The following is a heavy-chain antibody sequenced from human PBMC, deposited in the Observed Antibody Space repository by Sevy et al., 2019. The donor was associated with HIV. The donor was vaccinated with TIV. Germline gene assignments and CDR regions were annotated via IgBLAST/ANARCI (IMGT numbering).Heavy chain of an antibody. CDR2: ISYDGSNK. V-gene: IGHV3-30*18. CDR1: GFTFSSYG. CDR3: AKDWVIFGVVISYYFDY. J-gene: IGHJ4*02. Sequence: GGSLRLSCAASGFTFSSYGMHWVRQAPGKGLEWVAVISYDGSNKYYADSVKGRFTISRDISKNTLYLQMNSLRAEDTAVYYCAKDWVIFGVVISYYFDYWGQGTLVTVSS. D-gene: IGHD3-3*01.